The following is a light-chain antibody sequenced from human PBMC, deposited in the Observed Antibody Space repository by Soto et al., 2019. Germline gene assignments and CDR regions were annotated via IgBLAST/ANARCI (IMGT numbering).Light chain of an antibody. Sequence: QSALTQPASVSGSPGQWIIISCTGTSSDVGGYNYVSWYQQHPGKAPKLMIFEVINRPSGVSNRFSGSKSGNTASLTISGLQAEDEADYYCSSYTSSSTLVFGTGTKLTVL. CDR1: SSDVGGYNY. CDR3: SSYTSSSTLV. J-gene: IGLJ1*01. CDR2: EVI. V-gene: IGLV2-14*01.